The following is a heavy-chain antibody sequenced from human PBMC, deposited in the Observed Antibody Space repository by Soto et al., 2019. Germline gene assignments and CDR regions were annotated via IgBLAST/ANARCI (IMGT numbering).Heavy chain of an antibody. CDR2: VNIYRGTT. CDR3: ARERGGYRYSGS. Sequence: QVQLVQSGAEVQKPGASVRVSCKPSGYTFSDYGISWVRQAPGQGLEWMGLVNIYRGTTNYAQKFQGRATMKTETSTTTAYVHLASLTPDDTAVYYCARERGGYRYSGSWGQGTLVTVSS. D-gene: IGHD5-18*01. J-gene: IGHJ5*02. V-gene: IGHV1-18*01. CDR1: GYTFSDYG.